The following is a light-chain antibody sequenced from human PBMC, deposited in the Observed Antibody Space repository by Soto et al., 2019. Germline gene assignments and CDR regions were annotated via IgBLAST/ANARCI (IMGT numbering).Light chain of an antibody. CDR3: PQYNNLPPYT. CDR1: QSVSSN. V-gene: IGKV3-15*01. CDR2: GAS. Sequence: EIVMTQSPATLSVSPGERATLSCRASQSVSSNLAWYQQKPGQAPRLLIYGASTRATGIPARFSGSGSGTDFTLTISLLQYEDFSGCYCPQYNNLPPYTFGQGTKLEIK. J-gene: IGKJ2*01.